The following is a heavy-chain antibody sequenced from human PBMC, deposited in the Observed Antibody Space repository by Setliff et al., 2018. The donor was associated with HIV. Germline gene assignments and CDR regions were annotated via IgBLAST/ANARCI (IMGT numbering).Heavy chain of an antibody. CDR1: AYSFTTYW. J-gene: IGHJ3*02. V-gene: IGHV5-51*01. D-gene: IGHD3-10*01. Sequence: GESLKISCQGSAYSFTTYWIAWVRQMPGKGLEWMGIIYPGDSDTRYSPSFQGQVTISADKSISTAYLQWSSLKASDTAMYYCARPATYGTLDAFDIWGQGTMVTVSS. CDR3: ARPATYGTLDAFDI. CDR2: IYPGDSDT.